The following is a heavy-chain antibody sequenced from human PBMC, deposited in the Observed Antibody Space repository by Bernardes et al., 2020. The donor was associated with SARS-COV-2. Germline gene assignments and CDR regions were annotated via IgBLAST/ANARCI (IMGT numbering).Heavy chain of an antibody. V-gene: IGHV1-18*01. CDR3: AVPIFYDILTGYYNNWFDP. CDR2: ISAYNGNT. J-gene: IGHJ5*02. Sequence: ASVKVACKASGYTFTSYGISWVRQAPGQGLEWMGWISAYNGNTNYAQKLQGRVTMTTDTSTSTAYMELRSLRSDDTAVYYCAVPIFYDILTGYYNNWFDPWGQGTLVTVSS. D-gene: IGHD3-9*01. CDR1: GYTFTSYG.